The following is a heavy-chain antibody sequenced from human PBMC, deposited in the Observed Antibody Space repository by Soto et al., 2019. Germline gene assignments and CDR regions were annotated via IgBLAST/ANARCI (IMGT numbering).Heavy chain of an antibody. V-gene: IGHV3-30-3*01. D-gene: IGHD3-22*01. Sequence: GGSLRLSCAASGFTFSSYAMHWVRQAPGKGLEWVAVISYDGSNKYYADSVKGRFTISRDNSKNTLYLQMNSLRAEDTAVYYCARDWVPYYYDSSGYLDYWGQGTLVTVSS. CDR3: ARDWVPYYYDSSGYLDY. CDR1: GFTFSSYA. J-gene: IGHJ4*02. CDR2: ISYDGSNK.